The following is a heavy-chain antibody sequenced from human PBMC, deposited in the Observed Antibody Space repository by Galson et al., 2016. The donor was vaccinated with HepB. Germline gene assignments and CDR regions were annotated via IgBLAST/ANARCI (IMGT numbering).Heavy chain of an antibody. CDR3: ARVREAKNWLDP. Sequence: TLSLTCTVSGGSISSASHFWSWVRQPAGKGLEWIGQIYMSGVTIYNPSLESRVTLSIDPSANQFSLSLTSVTTADTAVYYCARVREAKNWLDPWGQGTLVTVSS. CDR2: IYMSGVT. V-gene: IGHV4-61*09. J-gene: IGHJ5*02. CDR1: GGSISSASHF.